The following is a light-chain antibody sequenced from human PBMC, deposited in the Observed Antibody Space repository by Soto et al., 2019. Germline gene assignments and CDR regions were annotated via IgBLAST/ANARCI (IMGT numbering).Light chain of an antibody. J-gene: IGKJ4*01. CDR3: QQYGSSPPLT. V-gene: IGKV3-20*01. CDR1: QSVSSSY. Sequence: EIVLTQSPGTLSLSPGERATLSCRASQSVSSSYLAWYQQKPGQAPRLLIYGASSRATGIPHRFGGSGSGTDFTLTISRLEPEDFAVYYCQQYGSSPPLTFGGGTKVEIK. CDR2: GAS.